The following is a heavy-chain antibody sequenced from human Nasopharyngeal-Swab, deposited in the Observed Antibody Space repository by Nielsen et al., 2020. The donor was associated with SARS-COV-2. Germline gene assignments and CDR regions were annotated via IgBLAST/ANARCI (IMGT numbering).Heavy chain of an antibody. D-gene: IGHD3-3*01. J-gene: IGHJ3*01. V-gene: IGHV3-30*03. CDR3: ASPVFGVVSDAFDL. CDR2: ISYDGSNK. Sequence: SCAASGFTFSSYGMHWVRQTPGKGLAWVAVISYDGSNKYYADSVKGRFTISRDNSKNTLYLQMNNLRPEDTAMYYCASPVFGVVSDAFDLWGQGTMVTVSS. CDR1: GFTFSSYG.